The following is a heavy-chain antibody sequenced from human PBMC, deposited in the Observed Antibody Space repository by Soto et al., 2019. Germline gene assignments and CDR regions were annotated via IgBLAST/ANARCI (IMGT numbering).Heavy chain of an antibody. CDR1: GFTFSSYA. CDR3: ATGGGADY. CDR2: ISSSSSTI. Sequence: GGSLRLSCAASGFTFSSYAMSWVRQAPGKGLEWVSAISSSSSTIYYADSVKGRFIISRDNAKNSLYLQMNSLRAEDTAVYYCATGGGADYWGQGTLVTVSS. V-gene: IGHV3-48*01. J-gene: IGHJ4*02.